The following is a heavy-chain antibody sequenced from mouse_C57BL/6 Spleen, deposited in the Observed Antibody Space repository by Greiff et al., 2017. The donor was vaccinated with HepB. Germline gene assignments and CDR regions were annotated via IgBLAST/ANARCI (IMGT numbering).Heavy chain of an antibody. Sequence: EVQRVESGGGLVKPGGSLKLSCAASGFTFSSYAMSWVRQTPEKRLEWVATISDGGSYTYYPDNVKGRFTISRDNAKNNLYLQMSHLKSEDTAMYYCARGGDGSSPYYFDYWGQGTTLTVSS. J-gene: IGHJ2*01. V-gene: IGHV5-4*01. D-gene: IGHD1-1*01. CDR2: ISDGGSYT. CDR1: GFTFSSYA. CDR3: ARGGDGSSPYYFDY.